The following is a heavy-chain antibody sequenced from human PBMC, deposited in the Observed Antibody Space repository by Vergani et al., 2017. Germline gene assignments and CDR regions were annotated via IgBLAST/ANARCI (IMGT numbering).Heavy chain of an antibody. D-gene: IGHD2-21*01. CDR1: GFTFSSYS. J-gene: IGHJ3*02. Sequence: VQLLESGGGLVQPGGSLRLSCAASGFTFSSYSMNWVRQAPGKGLEWVALISYDGSNKYYAESVKGRFTISRDSSKNTLFLQMNSLRTEDTAVYYCARDLPHIVVFGAFDIWGQGTMVTVSS. CDR2: ISYDGSNK. V-gene: IGHV3-30*03. CDR3: ARDLPHIVVFGAFDI.